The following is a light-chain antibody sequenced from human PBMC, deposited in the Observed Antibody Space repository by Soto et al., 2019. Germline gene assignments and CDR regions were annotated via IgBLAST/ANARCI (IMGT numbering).Light chain of an antibody. Sequence: QSALTQPASVSGSPGQSITISCTGISSDVGGYNYVSWYQQHPGKAPKLMIYDVSNRPSGVSNRFSGSKSGNTASLTISGLQAEDEADYYCSSYTSSSTLGFGGGTKLTVL. CDR1: SSDVGGYNY. J-gene: IGLJ3*02. V-gene: IGLV2-14*01. CDR3: SSYTSSSTLG. CDR2: DVS.